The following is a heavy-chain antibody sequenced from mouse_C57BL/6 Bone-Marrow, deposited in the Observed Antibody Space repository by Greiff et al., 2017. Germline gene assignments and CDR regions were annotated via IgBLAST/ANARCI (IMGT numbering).Heavy chain of an antibody. D-gene: IGHD2-4*01. CDR1: GYTFTSYW. J-gene: IGHJ3*01. CDR3: AIYSDYGAWFAY. V-gene: IGHV1-64*01. CDR2: IHPNSGST. Sequence: QVQLQQPGAELVKPGASVKLSCKASGYTFTSYWMHWVKQRPGQGLEWIGMIHPNSGSTNYNEKFKSKATLTVDTSSSTAYMQLSSLTSEYSAVFYCAIYSDYGAWFAYWGQGTLVTVSA.